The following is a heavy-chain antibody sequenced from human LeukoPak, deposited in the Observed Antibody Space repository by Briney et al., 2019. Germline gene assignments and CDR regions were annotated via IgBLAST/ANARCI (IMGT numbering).Heavy chain of an antibody. CDR3: ARDRYYGSENYYYYYYMDV. CDR2: IWYDRSKT. J-gene: IGHJ6*03. Sequence: GRSPRLSCAASGFTFSNYGMHWVRQAPGKGLEWVAVIWYDRSKTYYADSVKGRFTISRDNSKNTLYLQMSSLRAEDTAVYYCARDRYYGSENYYYYYYMDVWGKGTTVTVSS. D-gene: IGHD3-10*01. CDR1: GFTFSNYG. V-gene: IGHV3-33*01.